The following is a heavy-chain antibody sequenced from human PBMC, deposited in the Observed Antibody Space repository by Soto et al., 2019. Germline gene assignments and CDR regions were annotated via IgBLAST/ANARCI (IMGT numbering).Heavy chain of an antibody. V-gene: IGHV4-30-2*01. J-gene: IGHJ4*02. Sequence: QLQLQESGSGLVKPSQTLSLTCAVSGGSISGGGCSWSWIRQAPGKGLEWIGYIYHSGSTNYNPSLKSRVTITVDRSKNQFSLKLSSVTAADTAVDYCARGQVVASQHWGQGTLFSVS. CDR3: ARGQVVASQH. CDR1: GGSISGGGCS. D-gene: IGHD2-15*01. CDR2: IYHSGST.